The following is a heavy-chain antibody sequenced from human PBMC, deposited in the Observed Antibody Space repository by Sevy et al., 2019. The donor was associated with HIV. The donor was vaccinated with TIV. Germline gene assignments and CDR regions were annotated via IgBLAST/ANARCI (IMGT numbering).Heavy chain of an antibody. V-gene: IGHV1-18*01. CDR1: GYTFTSYG. CDR2: ISAYNGNT. J-gene: IGHJ3*02. Sequence: ASVKVSCKASGYTFTSYGISWVRQAPGQGLEWMGWISAYNGNTNYAQKLQGRVTMTTDTSTSTAYMELRSLRSVDTAVYYCASSKVGATRSYAFDIWGQGTMVTVSS. CDR3: ASSKVGATRSYAFDI. D-gene: IGHD1-26*01.